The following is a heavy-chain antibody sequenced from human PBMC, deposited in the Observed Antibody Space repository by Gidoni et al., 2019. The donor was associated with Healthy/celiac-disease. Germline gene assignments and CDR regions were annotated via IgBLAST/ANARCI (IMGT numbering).Heavy chain of an antibody. CDR2: ISYDGSNK. D-gene: IGHD3-3*01. J-gene: IGHJ4*02. CDR3: AKDSAPKEAIFGVVTGKFDY. CDR1: GFPFSSYG. V-gene: IGHV3-30*18. Sequence: QVQLVESGGGVVQPGRSLRLSCAASGFPFSSYGMHWVRQAPGKGLEWVAVISYDGSNKYYADSVKGRFTISRDNSKNTLYLQMNSLRAEDTAVYYCAKDSAPKEAIFGVVTGKFDYWGQGTLVTVSS.